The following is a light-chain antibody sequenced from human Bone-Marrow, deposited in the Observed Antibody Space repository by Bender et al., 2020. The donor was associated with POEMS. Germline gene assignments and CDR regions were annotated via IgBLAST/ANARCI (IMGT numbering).Light chain of an antibody. J-gene: IGLJ3*02. CDR1: SSDVGGYNY. CDR2: EVS. V-gene: IGLV2-14*01. Sequence: QSALTQPASVSGSPGQSITISCTGTSSDVGGYNYVSWYQRHPGKAPKVMIYEVSKRPSGVSTRFSGSKSGNTASLTISGLQAEDEADYYCTSYTSASTLGFGGGTWLTVL. CDR3: TSYTSASTLG.